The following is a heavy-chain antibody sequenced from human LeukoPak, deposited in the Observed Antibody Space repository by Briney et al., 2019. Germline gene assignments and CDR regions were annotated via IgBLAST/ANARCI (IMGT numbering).Heavy chain of an antibody. J-gene: IGHJ4*02. CDR2: ISAYNGNT. CDR1: GYTFTSYG. Sequence: GASAKVSCKASGYTFTSYGISWVRQAPGQGLAWMGWISAYNGNTNYAQKLQGRVTMTTDTSISTAYMELSRLRFDDTAVYYCARNKEGKSLDYWGQGTLVTVSS. CDR3: ARNKEGKSLDY. V-gene: IGHV1-18*01.